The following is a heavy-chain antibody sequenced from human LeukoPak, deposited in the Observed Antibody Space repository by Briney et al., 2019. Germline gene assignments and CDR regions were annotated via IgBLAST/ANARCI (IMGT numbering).Heavy chain of an antibody. D-gene: IGHD3-22*01. J-gene: IGHJ4*02. CDR3: ARNLLDYYDSSESSDSGGYYFDY. CDR2: MNLNSGNT. CDR1: GYTFTRYD. Sequence: ASVKVSCKASGYTFTRYDINWVRQATGQGLEWMGWMNLNSGNTGYAQKFQGRVTITRNTSISTAYMELSSLRSEDTAVYYCARNLLDYYDSSESSDSGGYYFDYWGQGTLVTVSS. V-gene: IGHV1-8*03.